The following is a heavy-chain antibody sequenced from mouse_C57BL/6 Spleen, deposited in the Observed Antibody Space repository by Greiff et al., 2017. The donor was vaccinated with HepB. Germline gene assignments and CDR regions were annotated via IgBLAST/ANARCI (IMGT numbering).Heavy chain of an antibody. Sequence: EVQLQQSGPELVKPGASVKMSCKASGYTFTDYNMHWVKQSHGKSLEWIGYINPNNGGTSYNQKFKGKATLTVNKSSSTAYMELRSLTSEDSAVYYCVKTGYPYYDYGKYYFDYWGQGTTLTVSS. D-gene: IGHD2-4*01. CDR2: INPNNGGT. CDR3: VKTGYPYYDYGKYYFDY. CDR1: GYTFTDYN. V-gene: IGHV1-22*01. J-gene: IGHJ2*01.